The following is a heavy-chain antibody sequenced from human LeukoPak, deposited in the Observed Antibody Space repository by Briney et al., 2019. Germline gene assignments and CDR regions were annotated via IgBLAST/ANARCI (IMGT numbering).Heavy chain of an antibody. CDR2: IYYTGST. CDR3: AGLGPYFDY. Sequence: SGTLSFNCAVSGGSITSSNWWSWVRQPPGKGLGWIGEIYYTGSTNYTPSLKSRVTMSFDKSKNLFSLKLTSVTAADTAVYYCAGLGPYFDYWGKGTLVTVSS. J-gene: IGHJ4*01. V-gene: IGHV4-4*02. CDR1: GGSITSSNW. D-gene: IGHD1-26*01.